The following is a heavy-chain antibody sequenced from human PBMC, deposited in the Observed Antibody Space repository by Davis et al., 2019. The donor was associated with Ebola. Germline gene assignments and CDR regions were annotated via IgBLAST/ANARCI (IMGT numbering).Heavy chain of an antibody. Sequence: GESLKISCAASGFTFSSYWMHWVRQAPEKGLVWVSRINSDGSSTSYADSVKGRFTISRDNSQNTLYLQMNSLRAEDTAVYYCARGSDIVVVVAANDYYGMDVWGKGTTVTVSS. D-gene: IGHD2-15*01. V-gene: IGHV3-74*01. J-gene: IGHJ6*04. CDR2: INSDGSST. CDR1: GFTFSSYW. CDR3: ARGSDIVVVVAANDYYGMDV.